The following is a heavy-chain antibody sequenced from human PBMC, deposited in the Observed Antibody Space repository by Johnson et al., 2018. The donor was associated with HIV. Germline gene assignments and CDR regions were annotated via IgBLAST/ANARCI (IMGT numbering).Heavy chain of an antibody. CDR1: GVTFSSHA. CDR2: ISYDGSNK. Sequence: LVESGGGVVQPGRSLRLSCAASGVTFSSHAMHWVRQAPGKGLDWVTVISYDGSNKYYADSVKGRFTISRDNAKNSLYLQMNSLRAEDTAVYYCAREEEWELTLVGVGAFDIWGQGTMVTVSS. D-gene: IGHD1-26*01. J-gene: IGHJ3*02. V-gene: IGHV3-30-3*01. CDR3: AREEEWELTLVGVGAFDI.